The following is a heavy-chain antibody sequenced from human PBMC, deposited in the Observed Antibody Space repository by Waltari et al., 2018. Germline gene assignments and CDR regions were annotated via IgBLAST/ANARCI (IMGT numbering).Heavy chain of an antibody. CDR3: ARATWWWGSPWFDP. CDR2: IYYSGST. CDR1: GGSISSYY. Sequence: QVQLQESGPGLVTPSETLSLTCTVSGGSISSYYWSWIRQPPGKGLEWIGYIYYSGSTNYNPSLKSRVTISVDTSKNQFSLKLSSVTAADTAVYYCARATWWWGSPWFDPWGQGTLVTVSS. J-gene: IGHJ5*02. D-gene: IGHD2-21*01. V-gene: IGHV4-59*01.